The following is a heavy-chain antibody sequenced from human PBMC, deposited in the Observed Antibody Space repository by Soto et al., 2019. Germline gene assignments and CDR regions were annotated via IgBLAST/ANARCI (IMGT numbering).Heavy chain of an antibody. CDR3: TRDQWFGELSPEIYYYGMDV. D-gene: IGHD3-10*01. V-gene: IGHV3-49*04. CDR1: GFTFGDYA. J-gene: IGHJ6*02. CDR2: IRSKAYGGTT. Sequence: GGSLRLSCTASGFTFGDYAMSWVRQAPGKGLEWVGFIRSKAYGGTTEYAASVKGRFTISRDDSKSIAYLQMNSLKTEDTAVYYCTRDQWFGELSPEIYYYGMDVWGQGTTVTVSS.